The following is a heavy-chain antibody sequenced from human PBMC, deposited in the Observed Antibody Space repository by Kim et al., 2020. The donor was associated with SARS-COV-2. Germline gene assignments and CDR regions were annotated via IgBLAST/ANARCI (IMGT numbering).Heavy chain of an antibody. D-gene: IGHD4-17*01. Sequence: GGSLRLSCGGSGFMFSNSGMNWVRQAPGKGLEWLSYISSSTSHIYYANSVRARFTISRDNAKNSVYLQMNSLRDEDTAVYYCARDDGAYARFSGMDVWGQWATASVSS. CDR1: GFMFSNSG. CDR2: ISSSTSHI. CDR3: ARDDGAYARFSGMDV. J-gene: IGHJ6*02. V-gene: IGHV3-48*02.